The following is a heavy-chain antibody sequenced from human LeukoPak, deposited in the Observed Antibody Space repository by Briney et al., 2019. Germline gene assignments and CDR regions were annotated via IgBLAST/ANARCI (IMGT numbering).Heavy chain of an antibody. J-gene: IGHJ4*02. CDR1: GFSFSTYS. Sequence: TGGSLRLSCSASGFSFSTYSMSWVRQAPGKGLEWVSAMDSSSTFIFYEDSVKGRFTISRDNSKNTLYLQMNSLRAEDTAVYYCARGSSSRYSSGWFPFDYWGQGTLVTVSS. CDR2: MDSSSTFI. CDR3: ARGSSSRYSSGWFPFDY. V-gene: IGHV3-21*01. D-gene: IGHD6-19*01.